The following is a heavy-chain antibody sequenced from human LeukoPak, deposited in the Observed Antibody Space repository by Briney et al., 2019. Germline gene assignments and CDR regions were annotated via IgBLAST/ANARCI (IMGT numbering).Heavy chain of an antibody. Sequence: AGGSLRLSCAASRFTFSSYWMSWVRQAPGKGLEWVANIKQDGSEKYYVDSVKGRFTISRDNAKKSLYLQLNSLRAEDTAVYYCARGGRGYSYENYFDYWGQGTLVTVSS. V-gene: IGHV3-7*01. J-gene: IGHJ4*02. CDR2: IKQDGSEK. CDR3: ARGGRGYSYENYFDY. CDR1: RFTFSSYW. D-gene: IGHD5-18*01.